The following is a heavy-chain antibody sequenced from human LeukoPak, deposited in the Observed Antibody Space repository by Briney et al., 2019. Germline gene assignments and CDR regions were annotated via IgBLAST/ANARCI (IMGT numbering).Heavy chain of an antibody. J-gene: IGHJ4*02. V-gene: IGHV3-64D*06. CDR2: INTNGGST. D-gene: IGHD5-18*01. CDR3: VKGRYSHDS. Sequence: GGSLTLSCSASGFTFTTYVMHWVHQAPGKGLEHVSTINTNGGSTYYADSVKGRFTISRDNSKDTLYLQMSSLRVEDTAVYYCVKGRYSHDSWGQGTLVIVSS. CDR1: GFTFTTYV.